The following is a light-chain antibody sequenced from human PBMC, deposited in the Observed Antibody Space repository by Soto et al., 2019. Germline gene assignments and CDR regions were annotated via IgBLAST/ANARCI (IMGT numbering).Light chain of an antibody. V-gene: IGKV3-20*01. CDR2: GAS. CDR1: QSVSSSY. CDR3: QQYGSSPPWT. J-gene: IGKJ1*01. Sequence: ESVVTQSPVTRSLSPGERATRSCRASQSVSSSYLAWYQQKPGQAPRLLIYGASSRATGIPDRFSGSGSGTHFTLTISRLEPDDFAVYHCQQYGSSPPWTFGQGTKVDIK.